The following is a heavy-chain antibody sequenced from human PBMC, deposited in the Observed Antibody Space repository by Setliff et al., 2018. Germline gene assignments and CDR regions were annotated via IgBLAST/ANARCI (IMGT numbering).Heavy chain of an antibody. Sequence: SVKVSCKASGGTFNNYGVTWVRQAPGQGLEWMGGTIPFFGTTNYTQKFQGRVTITTDESTSTAYMELSRLRSEDTAVYYCARFLDPRDGYQNSPGFDFWSQGALVTVSS. J-gene: IGHJ4*02. CDR2: TIPFFGTT. D-gene: IGHD2-21*01. V-gene: IGHV1-69*05. CDR3: ARFLDPRDGYQNSPGFDF. CDR1: GGTFNNYG.